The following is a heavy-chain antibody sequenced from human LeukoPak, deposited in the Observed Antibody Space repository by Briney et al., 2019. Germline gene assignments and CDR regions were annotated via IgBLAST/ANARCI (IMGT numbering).Heavy chain of an antibody. J-gene: IGHJ4*02. CDR2: INAGNGNT. CDR3: ARDGGQFAVTDIYF. D-gene: IGHD3-9*01. Sequence: ASVKVSCKASGYTFTSYAMHWVRQAPGQRLEWMGWINAGNGNTKYSQKFQGRVTITRDTSASTAYMELSSLRSEDTAVYYCARDGGQFAVTDIYFWGQGTLVTVSS. CDR1: GYTFTSYA. V-gene: IGHV1-3*01.